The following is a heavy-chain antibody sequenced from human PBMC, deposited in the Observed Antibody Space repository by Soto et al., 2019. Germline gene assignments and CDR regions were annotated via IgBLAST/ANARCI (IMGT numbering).Heavy chain of an antibody. D-gene: IGHD1-26*01. Sequence: EVQLLESGGGLVQPGGSVRLSCAASGFMFSNYGMSWVRQAPGKGLEWVSVISGSGGSTYYADSVKGRFTISRDSSKNTLFLQMNSLRAEDMAVYYCARAFGSGSYYFVFDYWGQGTLVTASS. CDR2: ISGSGGST. CDR1: GFMFSNYG. CDR3: ARAFGSGSYYFVFDY. V-gene: IGHV3-23*01. J-gene: IGHJ4*02.